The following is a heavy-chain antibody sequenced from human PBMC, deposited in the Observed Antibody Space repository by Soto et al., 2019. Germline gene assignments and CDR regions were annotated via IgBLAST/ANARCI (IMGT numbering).Heavy chain of an antibody. J-gene: IGHJ3*01. D-gene: IGHD6-19*01. CDR1: GFPFDRYA. CDR2: IWYDGSYT. CDR3: AKGRIAVAAGAFDS. V-gene: IGHV3-33*03. Sequence: QVHSAESGGGVVQPGTSLRLSCAASGFPFDRYAIHWVRQAPGKGLEWVAAIWYDGSYTYYGESVKGRFLISRDNSKNTVFLEMNSLRAEDAAVYFCAKGRIAVAAGAFDSWGPGTRVIVSS.